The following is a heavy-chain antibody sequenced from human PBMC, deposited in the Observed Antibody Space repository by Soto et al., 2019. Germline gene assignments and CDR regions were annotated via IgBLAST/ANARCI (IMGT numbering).Heavy chain of an antibody. CDR1: GFMFSNHG. V-gene: IGHV3-33*01. CDR2: IWSDGNNR. Sequence: GGSLRLSCAASGFMFSNHGMHWVRQAPGKGLEWVAVIWSDGNNRYYADSVKGRFTISRDNSKNTVYLQMNSLRAEDTAVYYCVRGDNWNDEASDYWGQGTLVTVPS. D-gene: IGHD1-1*01. CDR3: VRGDNWNDEASDY. J-gene: IGHJ4*02.